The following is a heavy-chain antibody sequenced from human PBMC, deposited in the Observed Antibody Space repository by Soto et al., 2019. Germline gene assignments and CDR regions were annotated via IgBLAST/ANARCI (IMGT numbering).Heavy chain of an antibody. CDR1: GGSMTSYY. V-gene: IGHV4-4*07. CDR2: VYSSGGT. J-gene: IGHJ5*02. Sequence: SETLSLTCTVSGGSMTSYYWTWIRQPAGKGLEWIGRVYSSGGTHYNPSLKSRVTISLDTSKNQSSLRLPSVTDADTAVYFCARGQRFSDWFDPWGQGTLVTVSS. CDR3: ARGQRFSDWFDP. D-gene: IGHD3-3*01.